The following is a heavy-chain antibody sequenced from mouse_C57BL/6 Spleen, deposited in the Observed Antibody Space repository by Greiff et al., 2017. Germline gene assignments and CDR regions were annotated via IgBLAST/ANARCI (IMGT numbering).Heavy chain of an antibody. J-gene: IGHJ4*01. CDR2: INYDGSST. CDR3: ARVPGDYAMDY. Sequence: EVMLVESEGGLVQPGSSMKLSCTASGFTFSDYYMAWVRQVPEKGLEWVANINYDGSSTYYLDSLKSRFIISRDNAKNILYLQMSSLKSEDTATYYCARVPGDYAMDYWGQGTSVTVSS. V-gene: IGHV5-16*01. CDR1: GFTFSDYY.